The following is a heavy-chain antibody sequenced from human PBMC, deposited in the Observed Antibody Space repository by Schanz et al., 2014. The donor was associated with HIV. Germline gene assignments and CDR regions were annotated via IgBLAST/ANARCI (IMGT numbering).Heavy chain of an antibody. CDR3: AKFGRLLGNFDD. D-gene: IGHD2-15*01. Sequence: VQVVESGGGLVQPGGSLRLSCTTSGFIFSDHFMGWVRQAPGKGLEWVAVISYDGRNKYFGHSVKGRFTISRDNSKNTLYLQMNSLRAEDTAVYYCAKFGRLLGNFDDWGQGTLVTVSS. V-gene: IGHV3-30*18. J-gene: IGHJ4*02. CDR1: GFIFSDHF. CDR2: ISYDGRNK.